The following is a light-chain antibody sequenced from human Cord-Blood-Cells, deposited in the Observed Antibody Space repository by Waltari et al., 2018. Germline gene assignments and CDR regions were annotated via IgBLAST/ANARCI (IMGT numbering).Light chain of an antibody. CDR2: WAS. V-gene: IGKV4-1*01. CDR3: QQYYSTPLT. CDR1: QSVLYSSNNKNY. J-gene: IGKJ4*01. Sequence: DIVMTKSPASLAVSLGERATTNCKSSQSVLYSSNNKNYLAWYQQKPGQPPKLLIYWASTRESGVPDRFSGSGSGTDFTLTISSLQAEDVAVYYCQQYYSTPLTFGGGTKVEIK.